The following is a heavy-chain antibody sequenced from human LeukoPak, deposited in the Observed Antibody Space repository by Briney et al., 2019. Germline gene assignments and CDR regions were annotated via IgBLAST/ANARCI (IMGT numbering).Heavy chain of an antibody. CDR1: GYTFTSYY. J-gene: IGHJ4*02. D-gene: IGHD6-13*01. CDR3: VSFVAAAGKEDDY. V-gene: IGHV1-46*01. CDR2: INPSGGST. Sequence: ASVKVSCKASGYTFTSYYIHWVRQAPGQGLEWMGIINPSGGSTTYAQKFRGRVTMTRDTSTSTVYMELSSLRSEDTAVYYCVSFVAAAGKEDDYWGQGTLVTVSS.